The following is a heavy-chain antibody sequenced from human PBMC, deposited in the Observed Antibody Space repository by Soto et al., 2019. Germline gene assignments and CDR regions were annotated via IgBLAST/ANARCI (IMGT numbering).Heavy chain of an antibody. Sequence: SVKVSCKSSGGTFSSFINYPINWVRQAPGQGLEWMGGIVPNVGTVNYAQKFRGKVTITADKSTGTAYMELSSLRSEDTALYYCARRDTSGFLRYFDNWGQGTQVTVSP. J-gene: IGHJ4*02. CDR1: GGTFSSFINYP. CDR2: IVPNVGTV. CDR3: ARRDTSGFLRYFDN. D-gene: IGHD3-3*01. V-gene: IGHV1-69*06.